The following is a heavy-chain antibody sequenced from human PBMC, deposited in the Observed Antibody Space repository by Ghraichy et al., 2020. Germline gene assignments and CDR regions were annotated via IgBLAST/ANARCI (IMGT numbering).Heavy chain of an antibody. CDR1: GFIFDDYA. J-gene: IGHJ6*02. CDR3: TKEKKRHGPGRDYFGMDV. D-gene: IGHD5-24*01. Sequence: SLRLSCAASGFIFDDYAMNWVRQVPGKGPEWVSGITWDSGSVGYADSVKGRFTISRDNAKNSIYLQMNSLRGEDTAVYYCTKEKKRHGPGRDYFGMDVWGQGTTVSVSS. CDR2: ITWDSGSV. V-gene: IGHV3-9*01.